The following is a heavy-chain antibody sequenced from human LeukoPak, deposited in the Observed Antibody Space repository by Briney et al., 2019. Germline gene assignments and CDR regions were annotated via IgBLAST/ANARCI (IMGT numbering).Heavy chain of an antibody. Sequence: SQTLSLTCTVSGGSISSGDYYWSWIRQPPGKGLEWIGYIYYSGSTYYNPSLKSRVTISVDTSKNQFSLKLSSVTAADTAVYYCARGPPLLWFGELLSGLGSGFDPWGQGTLATVSS. CDR2: IYYSGST. D-gene: IGHD3-10*01. J-gene: IGHJ5*02. CDR3: ARGPPLLWFGELLSGLGSGFDP. V-gene: IGHV4-30-4*01. CDR1: GGSISSGDYY.